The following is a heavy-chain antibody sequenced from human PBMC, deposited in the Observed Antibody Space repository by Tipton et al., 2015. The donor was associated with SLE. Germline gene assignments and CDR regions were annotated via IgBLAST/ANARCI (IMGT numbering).Heavy chain of an antibody. Sequence: TLSLTCTVSGGSISRYYWSLIRQPPGKGLEWIGYIYYRWSTTYNPSLTSRVTISVNTSKNQFSLKLSSATAADTAVYYCARESVVGATTYFQHWGQGTLVTVSS. J-gene: IGHJ1*01. CDR3: ARESVVGATTYFQH. D-gene: IGHD1-26*01. CDR2: IYYRWST. CDR1: GGSISRYY. V-gene: IGHV4-59*01.